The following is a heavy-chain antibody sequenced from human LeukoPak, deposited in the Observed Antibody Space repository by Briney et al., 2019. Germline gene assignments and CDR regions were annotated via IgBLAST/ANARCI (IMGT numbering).Heavy chain of an antibody. CDR3: ARGAHYYDTSGYLMPLNY. Sequence: NPSETLSLTCTVSGGSISSYYWSWIRQPPGKGLEWIGYIYYSGSTNYNPSLKSRVTISVDTSKNQFSLKLSSVTAADTAVYYCARGAHYYDTSGYLMPLNYWGQGTLVTVSS. V-gene: IGHV4-59*01. CDR2: IYYSGST. D-gene: IGHD3-22*01. J-gene: IGHJ4*02. CDR1: GGSISSYY.